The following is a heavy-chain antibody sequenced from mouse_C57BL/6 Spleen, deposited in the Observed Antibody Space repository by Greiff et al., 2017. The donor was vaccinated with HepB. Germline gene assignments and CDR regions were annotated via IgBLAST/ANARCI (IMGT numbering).Heavy chain of an antibody. CDR1: GYSITSGYY. CDR3: ARPTMVTRWYFDV. J-gene: IGHJ1*03. D-gene: IGHD2-9*01. Sequence: EVKLQESGPGLVKPSQSLSLTCSVTGYSITSGYYWNWIRQFPGNKLEWMGYISYDGSNNYNPSLKNRISITRDTSKNQFFLKLNSVTTEDTATYYCARPTMVTRWYFDVWGTGTTVTVSS. CDR2: ISYDGSN. V-gene: IGHV3-6*01.